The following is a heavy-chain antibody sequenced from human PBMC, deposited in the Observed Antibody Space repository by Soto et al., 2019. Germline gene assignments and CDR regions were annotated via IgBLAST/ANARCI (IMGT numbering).Heavy chain of an antibody. Sequence: ASVKVSCKASGGTFSSYTISWVRQAPGQGLEWMGRIIPILGIANYAQKFQGRVTITADKSTSTAYMELSSLRSEDTAVYYCASRVSLDAFDIWGQGTMVTVSS. J-gene: IGHJ3*02. CDR1: GGTFSSYT. CDR3: ASRVSLDAFDI. V-gene: IGHV1-69*02. CDR2: IIPILGIA. D-gene: IGHD6-6*01.